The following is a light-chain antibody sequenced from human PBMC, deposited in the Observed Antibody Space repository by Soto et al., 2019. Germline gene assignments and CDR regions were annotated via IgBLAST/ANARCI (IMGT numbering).Light chain of an antibody. V-gene: IGLV2-14*01. CDR3: NSYTTSHTRQIG. CDR2: DVS. CDR1: SSDVGGYTY. Sequence: QSALTQPASVSGSPGQAITISCTGTSSDVGGYTYVSWYQQHPGKAPKFIIYDVSNRPSGVSNRFSGSKSGNTASLTISGLQAEERADYYFNSYTTSHTRQIGFGTGTKLTVL. J-gene: IGLJ1*01.